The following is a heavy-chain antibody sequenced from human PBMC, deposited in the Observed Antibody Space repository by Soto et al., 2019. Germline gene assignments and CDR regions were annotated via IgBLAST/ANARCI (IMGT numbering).Heavy chain of an antibody. CDR2: IYYSRST. V-gene: IGHV4-59*01. Sequence: SETLSLTCTVSGGSISSYYWSWIRQPPGKGLEWIGYIYYSRSTNYNPSLKSRVTISVDTSKNQFSLKLSSVTAADTAVYYCARPRSPHDAFDIWGQGTMVTVSS. CDR3: ARPRSPHDAFDI. CDR1: GGSISSYY. J-gene: IGHJ3*02.